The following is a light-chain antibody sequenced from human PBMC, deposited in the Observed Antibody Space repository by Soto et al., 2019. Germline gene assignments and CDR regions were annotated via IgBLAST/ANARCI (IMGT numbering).Light chain of an antibody. V-gene: IGKV3-15*01. CDR2: GAS. CDR3: QQYNNWPRT. Sequence: EIVMTQSPATLSVSPGERATLSCRASQSVSSNLAWYQQKPGQAPRLLIYGASTRATGIPARFSGSGSGTEFTLTIRSLQSEDFAVYYCQQYNNWPRTFGQVTKLEIK. J-gene: IGKJ2*01. CDR1: QSVSSN.